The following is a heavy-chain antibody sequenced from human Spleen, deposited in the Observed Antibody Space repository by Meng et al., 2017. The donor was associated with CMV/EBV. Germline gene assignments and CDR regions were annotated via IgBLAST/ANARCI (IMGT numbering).Heavy chain of an antibody. D-gene: IGHD3-16*01. CDR3: ARVGVQGGVDI. Sequence: SETLSLTCTVSGGSISSGDYYWSWIRQPPGKGLEWIGYIYYSGSTYYNPSLKSRVTISVDTSKNQFSLKLSSVTAADTAVYYCARVGVQGGVDIWGQGTMVTVSS. CDR2: IYYSGST. J-gene: IGHJ3*02. CDR1: GGSISSGDYY. V-gene: IGHV4-30-4*08.